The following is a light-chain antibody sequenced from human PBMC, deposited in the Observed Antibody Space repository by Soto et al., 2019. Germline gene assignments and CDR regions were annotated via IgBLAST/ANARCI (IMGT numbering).Light chain of an antibody. CDR1: SADIGAYNY. CDR2: EVT. Sequence: QSALTQPPSASGSPGQSVTISCTGTSADIGAYNYVSWYQQSPGKAPKLMIYEVTTRPSGVPDRFSGSKSGDTASLTVSGLQAEADADYYCSSYVAYNNFVFGGGTKLTVL. V-gene: IGLV2-8*01. CDR3: SSYVAYNNFV. J-gene: IGLJ2*01.